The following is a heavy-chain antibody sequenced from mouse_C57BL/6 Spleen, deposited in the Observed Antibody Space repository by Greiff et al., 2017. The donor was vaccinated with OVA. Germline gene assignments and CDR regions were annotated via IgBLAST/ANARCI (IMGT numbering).Heavy chain of an antibody. Sequence: QVQLQQPGAELVKPGASVKMSCKASGYTFPSYWITWVKQRPGQGLWWIGDIYPGSGSTNYNEKFKSKATLTVDTSSSTAYMQLSSLTSEDSAVYYCARQGSFFGYWGQGTTLTVSS. CDR3: ARQGSFFGY. CDR2: IYPGSGST. V-gene: IGHV1-55*01. CDR1: GYTFPSYW. J-gene: IGHJ2*01. D-gene: IGHD1-1*02.